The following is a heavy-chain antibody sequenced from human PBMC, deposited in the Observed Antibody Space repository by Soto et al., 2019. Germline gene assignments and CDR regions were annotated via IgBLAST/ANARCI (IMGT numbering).Heavy chain of an antibody. Sequence: PSETLSLTCTVSGGSVSSSTYYWSWIRQPPGKGLEWIGYIYYSGSTNYNPSLKSRVTISIDTSKSQFSLKVTSVTAADTAVYYCARGATVKSYGMDVWGQGTTVTVSS. CDR3: ARGATVKSYGMDV. CDR1: GGSVSSSTYY. D-gene: IGHD3-10*01. J-gene: IGHJ6*02. V-gene: IGHV4-61*01. CDR2: IYYSGST.